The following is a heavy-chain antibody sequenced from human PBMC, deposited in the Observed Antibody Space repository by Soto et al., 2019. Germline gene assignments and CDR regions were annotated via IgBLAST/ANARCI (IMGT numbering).Heavy chain of an antibody. CDR2: IYPGDSDT. CDR3: ARRRYCSSTSCPLDV. CDR1: GYSFTSYW. D-gene: IGHD2-2*01. Sequence: GESLKISCKGSGYSFTSYWIGWVRQMPGKGLEWMGIIYPGDSDTRYSPSFQGQVTISADKSISTAYLQWSSLKASDTAMYYCARRRYCSSTSCPLDVWGQGTTVTVSS. J-gene: IGHJ6*02. V-gene: IGHV5-51*01.